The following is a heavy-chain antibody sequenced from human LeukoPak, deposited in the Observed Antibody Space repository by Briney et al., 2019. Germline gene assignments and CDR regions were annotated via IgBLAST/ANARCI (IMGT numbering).Heavy chain of an antibody. Sequence: PSETLSLTCTVSGRPISSYYWSWFRQPPGKGLEWIGYISYSGSTNYTPSLQSRVTISVYTSKNQFSPKLSSVTAADRAVYYWGRTRDAFDSWGEVRMVTVSS. CDR3: GRTRDAFDS. J-gene: IGHJ3*02. CDR2: ISYSGST. CDR1: GRPISSYY. V-gene: IGHV4-59*08.